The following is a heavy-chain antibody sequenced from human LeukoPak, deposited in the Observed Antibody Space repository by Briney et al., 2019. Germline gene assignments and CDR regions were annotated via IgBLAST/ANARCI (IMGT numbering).Heavy chain of an antibody. V-gene: IGHV3-30*18. CDR2: ISYDGISQ. CDR3: VKGLTNYHLEEGYFDL. D-gene: IGHD3-3*02. CDR1: GFTFSSYP. J-gene: IGHJ2*01. Sequence: TGGSLRLSCAASGFTFSSYPMHWVRQARGKGLEWLKIISYDGISQYYVDSVKGRFTISRDNSNNTVYLQMNNLRPDDTALYFCVKGLTNYHLEEGYFDLWGRGTLVTVSS.